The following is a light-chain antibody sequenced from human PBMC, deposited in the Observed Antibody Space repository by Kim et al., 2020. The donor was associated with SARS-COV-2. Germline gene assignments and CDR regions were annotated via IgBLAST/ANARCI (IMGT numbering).Light chain of an antibody. V-gene: IGLV3-1*01. J-gene: IGLJ3*02. CDR3: QAWDSTTAHWV. Sequence: PGKTASITCSGNRLGDNYVCWYQQKPGQSPVFVMYQDDKRPSGIPERFSGSNSGNTATLTISETQAVDEADYYCQAWDSTTAHWVFGGGTQLTVL. CDR1: RLGDNY. CDR2: QDD.